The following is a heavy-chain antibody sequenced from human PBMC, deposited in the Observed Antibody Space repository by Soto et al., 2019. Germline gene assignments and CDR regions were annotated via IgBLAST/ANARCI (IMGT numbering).Heavy chain of an antibody. D-gene: IGHD6-19*01. Sequence: GGSLRLSCAASGFTFSSYAMSWVRQAPGKGLEWVSAISGSGGSTYYADSVKGRFTISRDNSKNRLYLQMNSLRAEDTAVYYCAKVDDDSSGWYIGLFFDYWGQGTLVTVSS. CDR1: GFTFSSYA. J-gene: IGHJ4*02. CDR2: ISGSGGST. V-gene: IGHV3-23*01. CDR3: AKVDDDSSGWYIGLFFDY.